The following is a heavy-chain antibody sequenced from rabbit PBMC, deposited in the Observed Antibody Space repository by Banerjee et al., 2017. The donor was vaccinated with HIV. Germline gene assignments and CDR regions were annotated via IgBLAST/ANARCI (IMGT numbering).Heavy chain of an antibody. J-gene: IGHJ6*01. D-gene: IGHD4-1*01. CDR1: GFSFSSSYW. Sequence: QEQLEESGGDLVKPGASLTLTCTASGFSFSSSYWMCWVRQAPGKGLEWIACIYAGSSGVTYYASWAKGRFSIPKTSSTTVTLQMTSLTAADTATYFCARGVWNRVWGDLWGPGTLVTVS. CDR3: ARGVWNRVWGDL. CDR2: IYAGSSGVT. V-gene: IGHV1S45*01.